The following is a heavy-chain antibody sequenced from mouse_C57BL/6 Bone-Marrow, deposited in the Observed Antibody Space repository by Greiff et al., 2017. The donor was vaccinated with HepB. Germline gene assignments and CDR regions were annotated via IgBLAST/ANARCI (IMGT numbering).Heavy chain of an antibody. CDR1: GYTFTDYN. CDR3: ARWGVVASYYYAMDY. V-gene: IGHV1-18*01. D-gene: IGHD1-1*01. J-gene: IGHJ4*01. Sequence: VQLQQSGPELVKPGASVKIPCKASGYTFTDYNMDWVKQSHGKSLEWIGDINPNNGGTIYNQKFKGKATLTVDKSSSTAYMELRSLTSEDTAVYYCARWGVVASYYYAMDYWGQGTSVTVSS. CDR2: INPNNGGT.